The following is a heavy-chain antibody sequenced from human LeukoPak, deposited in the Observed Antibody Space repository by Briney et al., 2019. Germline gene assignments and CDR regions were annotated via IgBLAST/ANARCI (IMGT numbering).Heavy chain of an antibody. CDR3: ARLHRGEEAFDI. Sequence: PSETLSLTCTVSGGSISSYYWSWIRQSPGKGLEWIGYIYYSGSTNYNPSLKSRVTISVDTSKNQFSLKLSSVTTADTAVYYCARLHRGEEAFDIWGQGTMVAVSS. CDR2: IYYSGST. J-gene: IGHJ3*02. V-gene: IGHV4-59*01. CDR1: GGSISSYY.